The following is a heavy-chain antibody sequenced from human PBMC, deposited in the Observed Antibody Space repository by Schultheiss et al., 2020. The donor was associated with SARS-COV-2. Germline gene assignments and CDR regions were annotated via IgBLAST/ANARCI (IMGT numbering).Heavy chain of an antibody. Sequence: GGSLRLSCVVSGFTFNNYGMHWVRQAPGKGLEWVAAISYEGSKKYYADSGQGRFTISRDWSKGTLYLQMNSLRAEDTAVYYCARDGLSSSSAYYYYGMDVWGQGTTVTVSS. J-gene: IGHJ6*02. CDR1: GFTFNNYG. V-gene: IGHV3-30*03. D-gene: IGHD6-6*01. CDR2: ISYEGSKK. CDR3: ARDGLSSSSAYYYYGMDV.